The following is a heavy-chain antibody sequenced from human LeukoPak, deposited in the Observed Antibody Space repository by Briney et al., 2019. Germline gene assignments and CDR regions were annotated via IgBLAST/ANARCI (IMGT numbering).Heavy chain of an antibody. V-gene: IGHV3-21*01. D-gene: IGHD1-26*01. J-gene: IGHJ4*02. CDR3: ARGLGASMSYYFDY. CDR2: ISSSSSYI. CDR1: GFTFSSYS. Sequence: GGSLGLSCAASGFTFSSYSMNWVRQAPGKGLEWVSSISSSSSYIYYADSVKGRFTISRDNAKNSLYLQMNSLRAEDTAVYYCARGLGASMSYYFDYWGQGTLVTVSS.